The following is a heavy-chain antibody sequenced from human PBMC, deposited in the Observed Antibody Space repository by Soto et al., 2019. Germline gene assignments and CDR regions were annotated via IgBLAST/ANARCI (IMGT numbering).Heavy chain of an antibody. CDR3: ASHPARYAYIWGSYHPYYFDY. D-gene: IGHD3-16*02. J-gene: IGHJ4*02. Sequence: EVQLVESGGGLVQPGGSLRLSCAASGFTFSSYWMSWVRQAPGKGLEWVANIKQDGSEKYYVDSVKGRFTISRDNAKNSPYLQMNSLRAEDTAVYYCASHPARYAYIWGSYHPYYFDYWGQGTLVTVSS. CDR2: IKQDGSEK. V-gene: IGHV3-7*01. CDR1: GFTFSSYW.